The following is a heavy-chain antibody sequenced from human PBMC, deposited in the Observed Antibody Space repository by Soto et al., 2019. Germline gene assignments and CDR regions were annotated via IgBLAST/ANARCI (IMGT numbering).Heavy chain of an antibody. D-gene: IGHD3-22*01. J-gene: IGHJ4*02. Sequence: GESLMISCKGSGYSFSSYWISWVRQMPGKVLEWMGRIDPSDSYTNYSPSFQGHVTISADKSISTAYLQWSSLKASDTAMYYCVITTGSVDYWGQGTLVTVSS. CDR1: GYSFSSYW. CDR3: VITTGSVDY. CDR2: IDPSDSYT. V-gene: IGHV5-10-1*01.